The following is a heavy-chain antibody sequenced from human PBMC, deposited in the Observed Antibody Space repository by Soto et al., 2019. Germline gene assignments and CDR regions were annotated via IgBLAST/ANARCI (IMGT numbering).Heavy chain of an antibody. CDR2: IYPGDSDA. CDR1: GYSFTTYW. CDR3: ARHVGGQPDPDYWYFDL. Sequence: PGESLKISCKGSGYSFTTYWIAWVRQMPGRGLEWMGIIYPGDSDARYIPSFQGQVTISADKSISTAHLQWSSLKASDTAMYYCARHVGGQPDPDYWYFDLWGRGTLVTVSS. J-gene: IGHJ2*01. V-gene: IGHV5-51*01. D-gene: IGHD2-15*01.